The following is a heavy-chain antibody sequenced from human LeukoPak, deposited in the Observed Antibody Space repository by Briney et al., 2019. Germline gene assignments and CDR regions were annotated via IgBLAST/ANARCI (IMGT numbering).Heavy chain of an antibody. CDR1: GGSISTITYY. V-gene: IGHV4-39*07. D-gene: IGHD3-10*02. CDR3: ARDRSHYYDGGSFDY. Sequence: KPSETLSLTCTVSGGSISTITYYWGWIRQPPGKGLEWVGHMYYRGNTFYNPSLKSRVTISVGTSKNQFSLKLSSVTAADTAIYYCARDRSHYYDGGSFDYWGQGTLVTVSS. CDR2: MYYRGNT. J-gene: IGHJ4*02.